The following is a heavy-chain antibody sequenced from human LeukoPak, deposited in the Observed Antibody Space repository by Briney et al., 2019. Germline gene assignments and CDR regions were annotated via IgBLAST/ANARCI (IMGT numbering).Heavy chain of an antibody. D-gene: IGHD3/OR15-3a*01. CDR1: RFTLSNAL. CDR2: IKRIGGDGTI. CDR3: TAGTGRSDFDY. Sequence: GGSLRLSPAASRFTLSNALMSWVRQAPGRGVECVGRIKRIGGDGTIDYAAPVKRRLSVSRDDSKNMLYLQMNSLKREDTAVYYCTAGTGRSDFDYWGQGTLVTVSS. J-gene: IGHJ4*02. V-gene: IGHV3-15*01.